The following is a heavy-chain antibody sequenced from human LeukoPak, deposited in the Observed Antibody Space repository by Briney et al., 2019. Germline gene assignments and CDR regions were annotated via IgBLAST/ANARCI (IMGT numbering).Heavy chain of an antibody. CDR3: TRAPRSGPFDY. CDR1: GYTFTGYY. J-gene: IGHJ4*02. Sequence: ASVKVSCKASGYTFTGYYIHWVRQAPGQGLEWMGWMNPNSGGTDYAQKFQGRVTMTRDTSISTAYMELSRLRSDDTALYYCTRAPRSGPFDYWGQGALVTVSS. D-gene: IGHD3-3*01. V-gene: IGHV1-2*02. CDR2: MNPNSGGT.